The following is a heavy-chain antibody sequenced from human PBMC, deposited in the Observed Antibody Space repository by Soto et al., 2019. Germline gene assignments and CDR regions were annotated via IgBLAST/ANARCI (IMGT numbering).Heavy chain of an antibody. Sequence: GASVKVSCKTSGYTFTTYGISWVRQAPGQGLEWMGWISAHNGNTNYAQKVQGRVTMTTDTSPSTAYMELRSLRSDDTAIYFCARDTGKFDYWDQGTLVTVSS. CDR2: ISAHNGNT. J-gene: IGHJ4*02. V-gene: IGHV1-18*01. CDR3: ARDTGKFDY. D-gene: IGHD4-17*01. CDR1: GYTFTTYG.